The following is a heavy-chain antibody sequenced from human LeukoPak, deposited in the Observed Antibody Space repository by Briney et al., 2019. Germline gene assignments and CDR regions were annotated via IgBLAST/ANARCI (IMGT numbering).Heavy chain of an antibody. J-gene: IGHJ3*02. D-gene: IGHD1-1*01. CDR3: ARAVRADVTFDI. Sequence: GGSRRLSCAASGFTFSSYAMHWVRQAPGKGLEWVAVIWYDGSNKYYADSVKGRFTISRDNSKNTLYLQMNSLRAEDTAVYYCARAVRADVTFDIWGQGTMVTVSS. V-gene: IGHV3-33*01. CDR1: GFTFSSYA. CDR2: IWYDGSNK.